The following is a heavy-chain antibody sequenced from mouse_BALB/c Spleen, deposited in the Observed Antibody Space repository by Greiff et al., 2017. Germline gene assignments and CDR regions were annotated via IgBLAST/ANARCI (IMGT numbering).Heavy chain of an antibody. D-gene: IGHD1-1*01. V-gene: IGHV5-17*02. Sequence: EVQVVESGGGLVQPGGSLKLSCAASGFTFSSFGMHWVRQAPEKGLEWVAYISSGSSTIYYADTVKGRFTISRDNPKNTLFLQMTSLRSEDTAMYYCARCYYGSSYVDYWGQGTTLTGSS. CDR2: ISSGSSTI. CDR1: GFTFSSFG. CDR3: ARCYYGSSYVDY. J-gene: IGHJ2*01.